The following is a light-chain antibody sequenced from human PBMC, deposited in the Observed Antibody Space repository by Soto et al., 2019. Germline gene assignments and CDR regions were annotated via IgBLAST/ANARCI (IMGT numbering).Light chain of an antibody. CDR3: QQANSFPIT. V-gene: IGKV1-12*01. Sequence: DILMTQSPSSVSASVGDRVTIACRASQDISSWLAWYQQTPGRVHKLLIYATSKLQPGVPTRFSGSGSGTNFTLTISSLHPADFATYYCQQANSFPITFGQGTRLDIK. CDR1: QDISSW. CDR2: ATS. J-gene: IGKJ5*01.